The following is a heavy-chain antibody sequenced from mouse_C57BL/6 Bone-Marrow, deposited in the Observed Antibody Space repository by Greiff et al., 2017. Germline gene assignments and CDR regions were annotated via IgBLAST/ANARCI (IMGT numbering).Heavy chain of an antibody. CDR2: IYPGDGDT. D-gene: IGHD1-1*01. CDR1: GYAFSSSW. Sequence: VKLMESGPELVKPGASVKISCKASGYAFSSSWMNWVKQRPGKGLEWIGRIYPGDGDTNYNGKFKGKATLTADKSSSTAYMQLSSLTSEDAAVYFCARSTDYGSSFDYWGQGTTLTVSS. V-gene: IGHV1-82*01. J-gene: IGHJ2*01. CDR3: ARSTDYGSSFDY.